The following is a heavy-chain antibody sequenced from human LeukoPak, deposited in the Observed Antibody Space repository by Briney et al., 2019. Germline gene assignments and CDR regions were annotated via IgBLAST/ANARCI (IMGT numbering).Heavy chain of an antibody. CDR2: ISPTSSYM. V-gene: IGHV3-21*04. D-gene: IGHD4-23*01. CDR1: GFPFTDFY. CDR3: VRDADGGNSWFDT. Sequence: GGSLRLSCAASGFPFTDFYMNWVRQAPGKGLEWVSWISPTSSYMYYADSVKGRFTISRDNARNSLYPQMNSLRAEDTALYYCVRDADGGNSWFDTWGQGTLVTVSS. J-gene: IGHJ5*02.